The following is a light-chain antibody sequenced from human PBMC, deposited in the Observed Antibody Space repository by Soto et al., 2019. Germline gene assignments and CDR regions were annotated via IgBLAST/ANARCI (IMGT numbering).Light chain of an antibody. CDR2: DVS. CDR1: SNDVGGYNC. CDR3: SSCTSSSALYV. V-gene: IGLV2-14*01. J-gene: IGLJ1*01. Sequence: QSALTQPASVSGSPGQSITISCTGTSNDVGGYNCVSWYQQSPGKAPKLMIYDVSDRPPGVSNRFSGSKSDNTASLTISGLQADDEADYYCSSCTSSSALYVFGSGTKVTVL.